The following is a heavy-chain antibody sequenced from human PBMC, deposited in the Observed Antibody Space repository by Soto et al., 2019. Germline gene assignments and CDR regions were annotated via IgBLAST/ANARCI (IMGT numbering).Heavy chain of an antibody. J-gene: IGHJ5*02. CDR2: IYYGGST. D-gene: IGHD3-10*01. CDR1: VSSIRGSSYY. Sequence: SETLSHSCTVSVSSIRGSSYYWGCIRQPPGKGLEWIGSIYYGGSTYYNPSLKSRVTISVDTSKNQFSLQLNSVTPEDTAVYYCASGESAFDPWGQGTLVTVSS. CDR3: ASGESAFDP. V-gene: IGHV4-39*01.